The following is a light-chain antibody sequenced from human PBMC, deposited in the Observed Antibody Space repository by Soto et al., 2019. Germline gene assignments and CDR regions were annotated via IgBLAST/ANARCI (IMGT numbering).Light chain of an antibody. Sequence: DIQMTQSPSSLSASVGDRVTITCRASQTISSYLNWYQQKPGKAPKLLIYAASSLQSGVPSRFSGSGSGTDFTLTISSLQPEDSAIYYCQQSYSTRYTFGQGTKLEIQ. V-gene: IGKV1-39*01. CDR1: QTISSY. CDR3: QQSYSTRYT. J-gene: IGKJ2*01. CDR2: AAS.